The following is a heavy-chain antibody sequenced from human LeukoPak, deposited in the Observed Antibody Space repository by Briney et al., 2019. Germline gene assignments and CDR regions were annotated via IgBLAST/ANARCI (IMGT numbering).Heavy chain of an antibody. V-gene: IGHV4-59*08. D-gene: IGHD2-15*01. CDR2: IYYSGST. J-gene: IGHJ6*02. CDR3: ARQHCSGGRCYSDYYYGMDV. Sequence: SETLSLTCTVSGGSINSYFWSWIRQPPGKGLEWIGYIYYSGSTNYNPSLRSRVTISVDTSKNQFSLKLSSVTAADTAVYYCARQHCSGGRCYSDYYYGMDVWGQGTTVTVSS. CDR1: GGSINSYF.